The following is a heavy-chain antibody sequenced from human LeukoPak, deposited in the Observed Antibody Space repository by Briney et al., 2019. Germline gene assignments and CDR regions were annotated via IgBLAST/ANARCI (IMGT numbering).Heavy chain of an antibody. CDR2: INPNSGDT. Sequence: AAVQVSCKASGYTFTNYNMHWVRQAPGQGLEWMGWINPNSGDTSYAQKFQDRVTMTRDTSVTTAYMEVTRLTPDDTAVYYCASLRLVDYWGQGTLVTVSS. V-gene: IGHV1-2*02. CDR1: GYTFTNYN. D-gene: IGHD6-19*01. J-gene: IGHJ4*02. CDR3: ASLRLVDY.